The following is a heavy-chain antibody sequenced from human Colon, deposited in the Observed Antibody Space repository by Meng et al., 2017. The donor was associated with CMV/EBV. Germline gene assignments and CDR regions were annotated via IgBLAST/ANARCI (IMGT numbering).Heavy chain of an antibody. D-gene: IGHD2-2*01. CDR3: VRDQRVVRNWFDP. J-gene: IGHJ5*02. CDR2: INVDGSYT. CDR1: GFTFSSYW. V-gene: IGHV3-74*01. Sequence: ETLSLTCAASGFTFSSYWMHWVRQAPGKGLVWVSRINVDGSYTSYADSVKGRFTISRDNAKNTLYLQMNSLRAEDTAVYYCVRDQRVVRNWFDPWGQGTLVTVSS.